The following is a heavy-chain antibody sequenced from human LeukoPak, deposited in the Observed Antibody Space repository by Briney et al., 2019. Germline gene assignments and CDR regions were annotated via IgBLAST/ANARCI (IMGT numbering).Heavy chain of an antibody. CDR2: IYYSGST. V-gene: IGHV4-30-4*01. J-gene: IGHJ4*02. Sequence: SETLSLTCTVSGGSISSGDYYWSWIRQPPGKGLEWIGYIYYSGSTHYNPSLKSRVTISVDTSKNQFSLKLRSVTAADTAVYYCARYYYDSSGYYYDYWGQGTLVTVSS. D-gene: IGHD3-22*01. CDR1: GGSISSGDYY. CDR3: ARYYYDSSGYYYDY.